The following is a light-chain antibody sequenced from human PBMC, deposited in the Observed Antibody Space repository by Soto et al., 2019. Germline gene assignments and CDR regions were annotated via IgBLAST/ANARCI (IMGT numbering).Light chain of an antibody. CDR1: SRDVGSYNL. J-gene: IGLJ2*01. CDR3: CSYAGSSTSVV. Sequence: QSAPTQPASVSGSPGQSITMSCTGTSRDVGSYNLVSWYQQHPGKAPKLMIYEGSKRPSGVSNRFSGSKSGNTASLTISGLQAEDEADYYCCSYAGSSTSVVFGGGTKVTVL. CDR2: EGS. V-gene: IGLV2-23*01.